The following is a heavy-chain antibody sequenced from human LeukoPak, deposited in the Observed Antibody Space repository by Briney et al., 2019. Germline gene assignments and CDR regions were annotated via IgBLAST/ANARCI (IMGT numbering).Heavy chain of an antibody. Sequence: PSETLSLTCAVYGGSFSGYYWSWIRQPPGKGLEWVGEIKHSGSTNYNPSLKSRVTTSVDTSKNQFSLKLNSVTAADTAVYYWARGRLGFCDYWGQGTLTTVSS. CDR2: IKHSGST. CDR3: ARGRLGFCDY. D-gene: IGHD3-3*01. V-gene: IGHV4-34*01. CDR1: GGSFSGYY. J-gene: IGHJ4*02.